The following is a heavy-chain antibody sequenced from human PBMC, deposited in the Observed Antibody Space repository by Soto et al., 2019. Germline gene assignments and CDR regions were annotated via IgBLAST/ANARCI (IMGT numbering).Heavy chain of an antibody. D-gene: IGHD3-10*01. V-gene: IGHV3-9*01. CDR3: AKDSRLRSLDY. CDR1: GFIFDDYD. Sequence: GGSLRLSCAASGFIFDDYDMHWVRQAPGKGLEWVSGISWNGGSIGYADSVKGRFAISRDNAKNSLYLQMNSLRPEDTALYYCAKDSRLRSLDYWGQGTRVTVSS. J-gene: IGHJ4*02. CDR2: ISWNGGSI.